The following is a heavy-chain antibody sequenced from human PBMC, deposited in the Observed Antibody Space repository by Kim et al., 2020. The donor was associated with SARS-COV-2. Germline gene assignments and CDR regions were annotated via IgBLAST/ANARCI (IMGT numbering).Heavy chain of an antibody. J-gene: IGHJ4*02. CDR1: GGTFSSYA. CDR2: IIPIFGTA. V-gene: IGHV1-69*13. Sequence: SVKVSCKASGGTFSSYAISWVRQAPGQGLEWMGGIIPIFGTANYAQKFQGRVTLTADESTSTAYMELSSLRSDDTAVYYFARDHDSSGDFDYWGQGTLV. D-gene: IGHD3-22*01. CDR3: ARDHDSSGDFDY.